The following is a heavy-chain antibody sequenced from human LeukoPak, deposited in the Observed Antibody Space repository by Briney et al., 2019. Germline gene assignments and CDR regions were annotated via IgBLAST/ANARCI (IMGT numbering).Heavy chain of an antibody. CDR3: AKDGVYYDSSGYDY. V-gene: IGHV3-30*18. J-gene: IGHJ4*02. Sequence: PPGGSLRLSCAASGFTFSSYGMHWVRQAPGKGLEWVAVISYDGSNKYYADSMKGRFTISRDNSKNTLYLQMNSLRAEDTAVYYCAKDGVYYDSSGYDYWGQGTLVTVSS. CDR2: ISYDGSNK. D-gene: IGHD3-22*01. CDR1: GFTFSSYG.